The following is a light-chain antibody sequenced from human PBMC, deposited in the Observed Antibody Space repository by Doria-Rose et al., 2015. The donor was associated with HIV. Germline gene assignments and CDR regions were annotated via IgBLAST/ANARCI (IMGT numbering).Light chain of an antibody. CDR3: QSYDTTNLI. Sequence: KTVTISCTRSSGGIASSYVQWYQQRPGSAPTTVIFEDNRRLSGVPDRFSGSIDSYSNSASLTISGLKTEDEADYYCQSYDTTNLIFGGGTKLTVL. CDR2: EDN. V-gene: IGLV6-57*03. J-gene: IGLJ2*01. CDR1: SGGIASSY.